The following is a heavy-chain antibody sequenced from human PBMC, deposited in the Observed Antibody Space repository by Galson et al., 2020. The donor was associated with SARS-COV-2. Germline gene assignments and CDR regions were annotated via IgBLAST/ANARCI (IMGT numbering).Heavy chain of an antibody. J-gene: IGHJ4*02. V-gene: IGHV4-59*01. CDR1: GGSISSYY. CDR2: IYYSGST. CDR3: ARATQTYYDFWSGYYNAPHFDY. Sequence: SETLSLTCTVSGGSISSYYWSWIRQPPGKGLEWIGYIYYSGSTNYNPSLKSRVTISVDTSKNQFSLKLSSVTAADTAVYYCARATQTYYDFWSGYYNAPHFDYWGQGTLVAVSS. D-gene: IGHD3-3*01.